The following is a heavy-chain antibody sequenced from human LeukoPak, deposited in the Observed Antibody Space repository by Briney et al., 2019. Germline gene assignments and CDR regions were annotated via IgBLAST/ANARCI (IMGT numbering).Heavy chain of an antibody. D-gene: IGHD3-10*01. CDR3: ARGDYLGSGRFSDY. Sequence: GGSLRLSCAASGFTFSSYSMHWVRQAPGKGLEWVAATSYDGNNKQYADSVKGRLTISRDNSENTLYLQMDSLGADDTAVYYCARGDYLGSGRFSDYWGQGILATVSS. V-gene: IGHV3-30*04. CDR1: GFTFSSYS. CDR2: TSYDGNNK. J-gene: IGHJ4*02.